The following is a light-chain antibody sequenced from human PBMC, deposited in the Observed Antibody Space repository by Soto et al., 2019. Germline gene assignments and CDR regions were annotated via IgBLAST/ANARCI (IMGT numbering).Light chain of an antibody. Sequence: QSALTQPASVSGSPGQSITISCTGASSDVGGYNYVSWYQQHPGKAPKLMIYDVSNRPSGVSNRFSGSKSVNTASLTISGLQAEDEADYYCSSYTSSSTYVFGTGTKLTVL. CDR3: SSYTSSSTYV. J-gene: IGLJ1*01. CDR2: DVS. CDR1: SSDVGGYNY. V-gene: IGLV2-14*01.